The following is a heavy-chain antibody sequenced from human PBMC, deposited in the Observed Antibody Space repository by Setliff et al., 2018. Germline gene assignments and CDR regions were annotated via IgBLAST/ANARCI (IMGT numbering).Heavy chain of an antibody. CDR2: ISPSGST. V-gene: IGHV4-61*09. CDR1: GASITSGGFY. J-gene: IGHJ4*02. D-gene: IGHD1-26*01. CDR3: VRSPRSGAYWNPRPFYSDY. Sequence: SETLSLTCSVSGASITSGGFYWTWIRQPAGKGLEWIGHISPSGSTTYNPSVKSRVTISLDTSKNHFSLKLDSVTAADTALYYCVRSPRSGAYWNPRPFYSDYWARGTLVTVSS.